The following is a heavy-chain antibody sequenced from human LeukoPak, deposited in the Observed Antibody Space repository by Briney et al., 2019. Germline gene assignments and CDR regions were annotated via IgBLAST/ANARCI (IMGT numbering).Heavy chain of an antibody. CDR1: GFTFSSYW. V-gene: IGHV3-7*01. D-gene: IGHD3-10*01. J-gene: IGHJ4*02. CDR2: IKQDGSEK. Sequence: GGSLRPSCAASGFTFSSYWMSWVRQAPGKGLEWVANIKQDGSEKYYVDSVKGRFTISRDNAKNSLYLQMNSLRAEDTAVYYCARDRRPITMVRGVTFDYWGQGTLVTVSS. CDR3: ARDRRPITMVRGVTFDY.